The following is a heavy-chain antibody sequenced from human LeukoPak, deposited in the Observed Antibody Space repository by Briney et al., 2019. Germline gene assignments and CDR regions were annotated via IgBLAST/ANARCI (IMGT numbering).Heavy chain of an antibody. J-gene: IGHJ4*02. V-gene: IGHV4-4*07. Sequence: SETLSLTCTVSGGSISSYYWSWIRQPAGKGLEWIGRIYTSGSTNYNPSLKSRVTMSVDTSKNQFSLKLSSVTAADTAVYYCARDQPYYYGSGPYYFDYWGQGTLVIVSS. CDR3: ARDQPYYYGSGPYYFDY. CDR2: IYTSGST. CDR1: GGSISSYY. D-gene: IGHD3-10*01.